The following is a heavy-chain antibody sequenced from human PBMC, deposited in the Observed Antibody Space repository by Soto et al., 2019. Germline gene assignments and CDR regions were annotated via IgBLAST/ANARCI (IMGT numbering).Heavy chain of an antibody. CDR3: ARGRRFGLKSGYYYYYGMDV. CDR2: INHSGST. J-gene: IGHJ6*02. Sequence: SETLSLTCAVYGGSFSGYYWSWIRQPPGKGLEWIGEINHSGSTNYNPSLKSRVTISVDTSKNQFSLKLSSVTAADTAVYYCARGRRFGLKSGYYYYYGMDVWGQGTTVTVSS. CDR1: GGSFSGYY. D-gene: IGHD3-10*01. V-gene: IGHV4-34*01.